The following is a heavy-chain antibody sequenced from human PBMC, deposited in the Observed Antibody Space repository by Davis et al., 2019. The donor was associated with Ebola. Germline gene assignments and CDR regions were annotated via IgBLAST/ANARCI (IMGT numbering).Heavy chain of an antibody. V-gene: IGHV4-34*01. D-gene: IGHD2-2*01. J-gene: IGHJ4*02. CDR2: MDHSGNT. CDR3: ARGRGVVVPAAIPYSSSSPRFDY. CDR1: GGSFSGYY. Sequence: MPSETLSLTCAVHGGSFSGYYWSWIRQPPGKGLEWIGEMDHSGNTNYNPSLKSRVTISIDTSKKQISLNLTSVTAADTAVYYCARGRGVVVPAAIPYSSSSPRFDYWGQGTLVTVSS.